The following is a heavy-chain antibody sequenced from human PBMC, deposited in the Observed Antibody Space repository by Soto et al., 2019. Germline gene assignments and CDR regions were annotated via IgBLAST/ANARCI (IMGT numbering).Heavy chain of an antibody. CDR1: GYSFTSYW. J-gene: IGHJ6*02. CDR2: IDPSDSYT. V-gene: IGHV5-10-1*01. D-gene: IGHD6-13*01. Sequence: GESLKISCKGSGYSFTSYWISWVRQMPGKGLEWMGRIDPSDSYTSHSPSFQGHVTISADKSISTAYLQWSSLKASDTAMYYCASSSSSWFGSWYYYGMDVWGQGTTVTVSS. CDR3: ASSSSSWFGSWYYYGMDV.